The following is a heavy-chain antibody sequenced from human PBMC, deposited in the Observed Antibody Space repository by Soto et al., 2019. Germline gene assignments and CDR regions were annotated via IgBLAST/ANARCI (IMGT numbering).Heavy chain of an antibody. CDR3: ASQVFPFAYGDYHWFAP. V-gene: IGHV1-69*12. CDR1: GGTFSSYA. J-gene: IGHJ5*02. Sequence: QVQLVQSGAEVKKPGSSVKVSCKASGGTFSSYAISWVRQAPGQGLEWMGGIIPIFGTANYAQKFQGRVTITADDSTSTAYMELSSLRSEDTAVYYCASQVFPFAYGDYHWFAPCGQGTLVTVSS. CDR2: IIPIFGTA. D-gene: IGHD4-17*01.